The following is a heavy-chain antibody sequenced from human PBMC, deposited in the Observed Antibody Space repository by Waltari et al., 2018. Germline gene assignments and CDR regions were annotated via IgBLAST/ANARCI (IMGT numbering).Heavy chain of an antibody. V-gene: IGHV1-2*02. D-gene: IGHD2-2*01. CDR3: ATGIVVVPAANRGYAFDI. J-gene: IGHJ3*02. CDR1: GYTFTVYY. CDR2: INPNSGGT. Sequence: QVPLVQSGPEVKKPGASVKVSCKASGYTFTVYYMHWVRQATGHGLEWMGWINPNSGGTIYAQNFQGRVTMTRDTSISTAYMELSRLRSDDTALYYCATGIVVVPAANRGYAFDIWGQGTMVTVSS.